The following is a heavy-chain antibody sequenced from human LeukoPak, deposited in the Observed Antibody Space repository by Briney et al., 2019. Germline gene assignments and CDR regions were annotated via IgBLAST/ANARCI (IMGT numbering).Heavy chain of an antibody. Sequence: SETLSLTCTVSGGSISSYYWSWIRQPLGKGLEWIGYIYYSGSTNYNPSLKSRVTISVDTSKNQFSLKLSSVTAADTAVYYCARDMGYCSGGSCYGPYYYYGMDVWGQGTTVTVS. D-gene: IGHD2-15*01. V-gene: IGHV4-59*01. CDR2: IYYSGST. CDR3: ARDMGYCSGGSCYGPYYYYGMDV. CDR1: GGSISSYY. J-gene: IGHJ6*02.